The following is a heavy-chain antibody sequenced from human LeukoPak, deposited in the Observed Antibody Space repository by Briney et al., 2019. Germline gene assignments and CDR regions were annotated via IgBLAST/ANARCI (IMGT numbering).Heavy chain of an antibody. Sequence: PGGSLRLSCAASGFTFSSYEMNWVRQAPGKGLEWVSSISSSSSYIYYADSVRGRFTISRDNAKNSLYLQMNSLRAEDTAVYYCAREYSGSYFVGNDAFDIWGQGTMVTVSS. CDR2: ISSSSSYI. CDR1: GFTFSSYE. D-gene: IGHD1-26*01. V-gene: IGHV3-21*01. J-gene: IGHJ3*02. CDR3: AREYSGSYFVGNDAFDI.